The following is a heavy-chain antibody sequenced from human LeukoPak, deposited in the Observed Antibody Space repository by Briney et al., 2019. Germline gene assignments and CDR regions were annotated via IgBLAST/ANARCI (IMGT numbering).Heavy chain of an antibody. CDR3: ARAPSEIGGYYPEYFRH. V-gene: IGHV3-74*01. D-gene: IGHD3-22*01. CDR2: IKSDGST. Sequence: GGSLRLSCAASGFTFSSYWMHWVRQAPGKGLVWVSRIKSDGSTNYADSVKGRFIISRDNAKNTVSLQMNSLRAEDTGVYYCARAPSEIGGYYPEYFRHWGQGTLVTVSS. J-gene: IGHJ1*01. CDR1: GFTFSSYW.